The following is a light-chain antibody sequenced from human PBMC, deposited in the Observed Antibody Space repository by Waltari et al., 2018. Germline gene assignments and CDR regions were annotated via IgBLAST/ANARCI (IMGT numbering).Light chain of an antibody. CDR3: QQYSSSPLT. CDR2: GAS. Sequence: DIVLTQSPRTLSLSQGERATRSCRASQSVNNYLAWFQQKPGQAPRLLIHGASSRATGIPDRISGSGSGTDFTLTISGLEPQDFAVYYCQQYSSSPLTFGPGTKVDIK. J-gene: IGKJ3*01. V-gene: IGKV3-20*01. CDR1: QSVNNY.